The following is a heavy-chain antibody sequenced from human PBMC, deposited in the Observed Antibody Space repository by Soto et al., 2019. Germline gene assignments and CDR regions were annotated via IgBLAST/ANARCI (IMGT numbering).Heavy chain of an antibody. CDR1: GFTFSSYG. Sequence: QVQLVESGGGVVQPGRSLRLSCAASGFTFSSYGMHWVRQAPGKGLEWVAVIWSDGSNQHYADSVKGRFTISRDNSKNTLYLPMNSLSDEDTAVYYCAGPQGGGNWDGAFDIWGQGTMVTVSS. D-gene: IGHD7-27*01. J-gene: IGHJ3*02. CDR3: AGPQGGGNWDGAFDI. V-gene: IGHV3-33*01. CDR2: IWSDGSNQ.